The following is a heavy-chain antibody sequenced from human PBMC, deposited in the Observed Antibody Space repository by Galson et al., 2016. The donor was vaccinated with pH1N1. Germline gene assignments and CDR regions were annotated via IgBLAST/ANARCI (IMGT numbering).Heavy chain of an antibody. J-gene: IGHJ4*02. CDR2: ISSRGNIM. CDR1: GFTFRSYS. D-gene: IGHD1-7*01. Sequence: SLRLSCATSGFTFRSYSMSWVRQAPGKGLEWLAYISSRGNIMSYEDSVKGRFTISRDNAGNSLNLQLNNLRVEDTAVYYCARGMTGTTPTCYLDSWGQGTLVTVSS. CDR3: ARGMTGTTPTCYLDS. V-gene: IGHV3-48*01.